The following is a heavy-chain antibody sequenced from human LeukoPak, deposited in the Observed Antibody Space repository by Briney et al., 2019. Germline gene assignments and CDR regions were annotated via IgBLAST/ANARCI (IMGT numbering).Heavy chain of an antibody. CDR3: AKALAYYNILTRYLGA. CDR1: GFTFSSYA. V-gene: IGHV3-23*01. D-gene: IGHD3-9*01. J-gene: IGHJ5*02. Sequence: GGSLRLSCAASGFTFSSYAMSWVRQAPGEGMEWVSAVSGSGGSTYYADSVKGRLTISRDNSKNTLYLQMNSLRAEDTAVYYCAKALAYYNILTRYLGAWGQGTLVTVSS. CDR2: VSGSGGST.